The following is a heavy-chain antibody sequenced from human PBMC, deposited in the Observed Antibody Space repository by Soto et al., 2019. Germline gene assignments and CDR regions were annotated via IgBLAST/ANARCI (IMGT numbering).Heavy chain of an antibody. D-gene: IGHD3-22*01. CDR3: AKDLGRYYDSSGRDAFDI. V-gene: IGHV3-9*01. J-gene: IGHJ3*02. CDR2: TSSNSVNI. CDR1: GFTFDDYA. Sequence: PGGSLRLSCAASGFTFDDYAMHWVRQAPGKGLEWVSGTSSNSVNIGYADSVKGRFTIFRDNAKSSLYLQMNSLRAEDTALYYCAKDLGRYYDSSGRDAFDIWGQGTMVTVSS.